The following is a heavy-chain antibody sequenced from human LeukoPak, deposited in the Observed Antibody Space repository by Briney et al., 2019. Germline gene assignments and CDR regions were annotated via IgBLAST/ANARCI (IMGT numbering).Heavy chain of an antibody. CDR2: ISGSGGST. CDR3: AKAKLERRSYYYYGMDV. J-gene: IGHJ6*02. Sequence: PGGSLRLSCAASGFTFSSYAMSWVRQAPGKGLEWVSAISGSGGSTYYADSVKGRFTISRDNSKNTLYLQMNSLRAEDTAVYYCAKAKLERRSYYYYGMDVWGQGTTVTVSS. CDR1: GFTFSSYA. D-gene: IGHD1-1*01. V-gene: IGHV3-23*01.